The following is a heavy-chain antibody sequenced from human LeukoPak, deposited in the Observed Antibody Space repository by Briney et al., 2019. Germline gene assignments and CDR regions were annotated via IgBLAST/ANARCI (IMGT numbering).Heavy chain of an antibody. CDR1: GGSISSGDYY. J-gene: IGHJ4*02. CDR2: IYYSGST. Sequence: SETLSLTCTVSGGSISSGDYYWSWIRQPPGKGLEWIGYIYYSGSTYYNPSLKSRVTISVDTSKNHFSLSLSSVTAADTAVYYCARFVGGIAAAGTFGKAYFFDYWGQGTLVTVSS. CDR3: ARFVGGIAAAGTFGKAYFFDY. D-gene: IGHD6-13*01. V-gene: IGHV4-30-4*01.